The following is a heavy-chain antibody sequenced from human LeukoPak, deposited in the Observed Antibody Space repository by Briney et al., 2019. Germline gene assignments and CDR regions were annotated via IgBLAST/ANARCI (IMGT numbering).Heavy chain of an antibody. D-gene: IGHD2-15*01. CDR1: GFTFGTYG. CDR2: ISGSGGST. Sequence: GGSLRLSCAASGFTFGTYGMSWVRQAPGKGLEWVSAISGSGGSTYYADSVKDRFTISRDNSKNTLYLRMNSLRAEDTAVYYCAKDHFGSSHFDYWGQGTLVTVSS. J-gene: IGHJ4*02. CDR3: AKDHFGSSHFDY. V-gene: IGHV3-23*01.